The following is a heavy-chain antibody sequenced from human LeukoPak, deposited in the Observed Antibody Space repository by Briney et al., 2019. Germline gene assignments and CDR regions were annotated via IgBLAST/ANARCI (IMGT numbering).Heavy chain of an antibody. CDR2: ISAYNGNT. CDR1: GYTFTSYG. CDR3: ARDPRSDYYDSSGYYDY. V-gene: IGHV1-18*01. J-gene: IGHJ4*02. Sequence: ASVKVSCKASGYTFTSYGISWVRQAPGQGLEWMGWISAYNGNTNYAQKLQGRVTMTTDTSTSTAYMELSSLRSEDTAVYYCARDPRSDYYDSSGYYDYWGQGTLVTVSS. D-gene: IGHD3-22*01.